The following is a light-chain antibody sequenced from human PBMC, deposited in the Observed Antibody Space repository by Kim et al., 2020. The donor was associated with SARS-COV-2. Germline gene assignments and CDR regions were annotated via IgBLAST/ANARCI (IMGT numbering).Light chain of an antibody. CDR3: SSYTRSSTNYV. CDR1: SSGVVGYNY. Sequence: QSTAVSCTGSSSGVVGYNYGPWYQQHPGKAPTLMIFDVSNRPSGISNRFSGSKSGNTASLTISGLQAEDEADYYCSSYTRSSTNYVFGTGTKVTVL. CDR2: DVS. V-gene: IGLV2-14*04. J-gene: IGLJ1*01.